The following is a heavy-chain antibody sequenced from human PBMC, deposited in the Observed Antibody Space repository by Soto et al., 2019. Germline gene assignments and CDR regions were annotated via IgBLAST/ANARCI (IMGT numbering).Heavy chain of an antibody. J-gene: IGHJ6*02. CDR3: ARERTGTTSMDV. Sequence: QVQLVQSGAEVKKPGASVKVSCKASGYTFTSYDINWVRQATGQGLEWMGWMNPNSGNTGYAQKFQSRVTMIRNTSISKDYMELSSRRSEDTAVYYCARERTGTTSMDVWGQGTTVTVSS. V-gene: IGHV1-8*01. CDR1: GYTFTSYD. D-gene: IGHD1-1*01. CDR2: MNPNSGNT.